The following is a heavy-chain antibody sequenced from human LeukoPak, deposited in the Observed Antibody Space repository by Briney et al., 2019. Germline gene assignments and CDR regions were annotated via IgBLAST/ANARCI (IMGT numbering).Heavy chain of an antibody. CDR1: GYTFTGYY. Sequence: GASVTVSCKASGYTFTGYYMHWVRQAPAQGLEWMGWINPNSGGTNYAQKFQGRVTMTRDTSISTAYMELSRLRSDDTAVYYCARGVRNYGSGSYSDLDKSDWGQGTLVTVSS. CDR3: ARGVRNYGSGSYSDLDKSD. D-gene: IGHD3-10*01. V-gene: IGHV1-2*02. CDR2: INPNSGGT. J-gene: IGHJ4*02.